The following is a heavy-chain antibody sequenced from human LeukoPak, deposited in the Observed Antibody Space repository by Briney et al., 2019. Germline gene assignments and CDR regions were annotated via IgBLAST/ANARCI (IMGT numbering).Heavy chain of an antibody. CDR3: ARASYDSSDYEYFHH. CDR1: GYTFTSYG. Sequence: ASVKVSCKASGYTFTSYGISWVRQAPGQGLEWMGWISGYNGNTDNAQKLQGRVTMTTDTSTSTAYMELRSLRSDDTAVYYCARASYDSSDYEYFHHWGQGTLVTVSS. J-gene: IGHJ1*01. V-gene: IGHV1-18*01. D-gene: IGHD3-22*01. CDR2: ISGYNGNT.